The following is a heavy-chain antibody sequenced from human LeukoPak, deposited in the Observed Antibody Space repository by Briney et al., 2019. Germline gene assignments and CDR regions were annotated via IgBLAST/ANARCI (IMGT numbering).Heavy chain of an antibody. J-gene: IGHJ4*02. CDR1: VFSFSDSY. D-gene: IGHD2-2*01. Sequence: GGSLRLSCSSSVFSFSDSYMSWFRLSPEKGLEWIAYITSSGTTTEYADSVKGRFTISRDNAKNSLYLQMNSLRAEDTAVYYCARGDTIRGGQGTLVTVSS. V-gene: IGHV3-11*04. CDR2: ITSSGTTT. CDR3: ARGDTIR.